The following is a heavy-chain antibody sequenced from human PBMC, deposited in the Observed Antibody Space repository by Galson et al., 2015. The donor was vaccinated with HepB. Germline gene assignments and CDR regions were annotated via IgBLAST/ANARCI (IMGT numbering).Heavy chain of an antibody. J-gene: IGHJ4*02. CDR3: TRHENIVMGSPFDY. V-gene: IGHV5-51*01. Sequence: QSGAEVKRSGESLKISCTGSGYTFLTYWIAWVRQTPEKGLEWMGIIYPGDSDVRYNPFFEGRVTLSADKSVNTAYLHWSSLKASDTAIYYCTRHENIVMGSPFDYWGQGSRVTVSS. D-gene: IGHD2/OR15-2a*01. CDR2: IYPGDSDV. CDR1: GYTFLTYW.